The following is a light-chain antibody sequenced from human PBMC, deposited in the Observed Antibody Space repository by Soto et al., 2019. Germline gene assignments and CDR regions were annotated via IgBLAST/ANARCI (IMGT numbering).Light chain of an antibody. CDR2: GAS. Sequence: EIVMTQSPAALSVSTGERATLSCMASQSVSSNFALYQQKPCQAPRLLIYGASTRAPGIPARVSGSGSGTQCTLTLSNLQSEDFAVCYGQQYKNWARTFGQGTKLEIK. CDR3: QQYKNWART. V-gene: IGKV3-15*01. J-gene: IGKJ1*01. CDR1: QSVSSN.